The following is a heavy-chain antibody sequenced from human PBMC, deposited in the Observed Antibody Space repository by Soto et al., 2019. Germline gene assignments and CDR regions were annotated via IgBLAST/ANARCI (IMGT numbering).Heavy chain of an antibody. CDR2: IYYSGST. V-gene: IGHV4-28*01. J-gene: IGHJ4*02. CDR1: GYSISSSNW. D-gene: IGHD4-17*01. CDR3: ARNRGYGGNRGCSDY. Sequence: PSETLSLTCAVSGYSISSSNWWGWIRQPPGKGLEWIGYIYYSGSTYYNPSLKSRVTMSVDTSKNQFSLKLSSVTAADTAVYYCARNRGYGGNRGCSDYWGQGTLVTVSS.